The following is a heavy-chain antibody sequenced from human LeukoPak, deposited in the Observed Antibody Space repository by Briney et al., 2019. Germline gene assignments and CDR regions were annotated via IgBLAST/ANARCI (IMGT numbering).Heavy chain of an antibody. CDR1: GFTFSSYS. CDR2: ISSSSSYI. V-gene: IGHV3-21*01. D-gene: IGHD1-26*01. J-gene: IGHJ4*02. CDR3: ARLYRGSSAFFDY. Sequence: PGGSLRLSCAASGFTFSSYSMNWVRQAPGKGLEWVSSISSSSSYIYYADSVKGRFTISRDNAKDSLYLQMNSLRAEDTAAYYCARLYRGSSAFFDYWGQGTLVTVSS.